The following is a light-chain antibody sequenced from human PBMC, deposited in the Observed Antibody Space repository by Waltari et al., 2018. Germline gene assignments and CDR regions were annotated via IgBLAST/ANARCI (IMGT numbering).Light chain of an antibody. CDR2: LNSDGSH. V-gene: IGLV4-69*01. Sequence: QLVLPQSPSASASLGASVKLTCTLSSGHSSYAIAWHQQQPAKGPRYLMKLNSDGSHSKGDGIPDRFSGSSSWAERYLTISSLQSEDEADYYCQTWGTGIQVFGGGTKLTVL. J-gene: IGLJ2*01. CDR3: QTWGTGIQV. CDR1: SGHSSYA.